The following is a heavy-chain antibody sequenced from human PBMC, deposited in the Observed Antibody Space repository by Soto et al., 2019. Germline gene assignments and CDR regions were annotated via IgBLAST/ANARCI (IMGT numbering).Heavy chain of an antibody. V-gene: IGHV4-39*07. J-gene: IGHJ6*02. D-gene: IGHD3-10*01. CDR2: IYDTGTT. CDR1: GGSITTGDHL. Sequence: SETLSLTCTVSGGSITTGDHLWGWIRQPPGKGLEWIGTIYDTGTTNYNPSLKSRVTISVDSSKNQFSLSLSSVTAADTAVYYCARVSGIYYYGMDVWGQGTTVTVSS. CDR3: ARVSGIYYYGMDV.